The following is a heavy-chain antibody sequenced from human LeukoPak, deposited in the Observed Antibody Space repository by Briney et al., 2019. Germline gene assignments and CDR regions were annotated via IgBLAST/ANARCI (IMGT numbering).Heavy chain of an antibody. J-gene: IGHJ4*02. V-gene: IGHV3-30*18. CDR1: GFTFSSYG. D-gene: IGHD3-22*01. Sequence: PGGSLRLSCAASGFTFSSYGMHWVRQAPGKGLEWVAVISYDGSNKYYADSVKGRFTISRDNSKNTLYLQMNSLRAEDTAVYYCAKSLVVMGLAFDYWGQGTLVTVSS. CDR3: AKSLVVMGLAFDY. CDR2: ISYDGSNK.